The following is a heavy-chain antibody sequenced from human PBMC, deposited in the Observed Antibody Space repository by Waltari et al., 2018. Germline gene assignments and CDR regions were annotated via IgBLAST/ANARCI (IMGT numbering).Heavy chain of an antibody. Sequence: QVQLVQSGAEVKKPGASVKVSCKASGYTFTGYYMHWVRQAPGQGLEWMGWINPNSGGTNYAQKFQGRVTMTRDTSISTAYMELSRLRSDDTAVYYYARVGMFCSGGSCYSYGMDVWGQGTTVTVSS. CDR1: GYTFTGYY. CDR2: INPNSGGT. D-gene: IGHD2-15*01. V-gene: IGHV1-2*02. CDR3: ARVGMFCSGGSCYSYGMDV. J-gene: IGHJ6*02.